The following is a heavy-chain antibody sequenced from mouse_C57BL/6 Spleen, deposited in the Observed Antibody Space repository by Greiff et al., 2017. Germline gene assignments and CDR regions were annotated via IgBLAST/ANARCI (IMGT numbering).Heavy chain of an antibody. Sequence: QVQLQQSGAELARPGASVKLSCKASGYTFTSYGISWVKQRTGQGLEWIGEIYPRSGNTYYNEKFKGKAPLTADKSSRTAYMELRSLTAEDSEVYFCARKVIDYYCISYLPMDYWGQGTSVTVSS. CDR1: GYTFTSYG. J-gene: IGHJ4*01. V-gene: IGHV1-81*01. CDR2: IYPRSGNT. CDR3: ARKVIDYYCISYLPMDY. D-gene: IGHD1-1*01.